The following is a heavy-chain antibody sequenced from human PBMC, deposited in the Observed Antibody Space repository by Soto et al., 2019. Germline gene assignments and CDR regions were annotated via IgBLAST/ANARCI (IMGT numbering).Heavy chain of an antibody. Sequence: QVQLQQWGAGLLKPSETLSLTCAVYGGSFSGYYWSWIRQPPGKGLEWIGEINHSGSTNYNPSLKSRVTISVDTSKNQFALKLSSVTAADTAVYYCARGLSMWSGWYGWYFDLWGRGTLVTVSS. V-gene: IGHV4-34*01. D-gene: IGHD6-19*01. CDR2: INHSGST. CDR3: ARGLSMWSGWYGWYFDL. CDR1: GGSFSGYY. J-gene: IGHJ2*01.